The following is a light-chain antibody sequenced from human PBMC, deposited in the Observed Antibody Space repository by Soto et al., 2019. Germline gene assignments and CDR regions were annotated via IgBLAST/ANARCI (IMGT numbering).Light chain of an antibody. Sequence: ESVLRQSPGPPSLSSGERGTLPSRALQSISSSYLAWYQQKPGQAPRLLVYGASSRATGIPDRFSGSGSGTDFTLTISRLEPEDFAVYYCQQYGSSRFTFGPGTKVDIK. V-gene: IGKV3-20*01. CDR1: QSISSSY. CDR3: QQYGSSRFT. CDR2: GAS. J-gene: IGKJ3*01.